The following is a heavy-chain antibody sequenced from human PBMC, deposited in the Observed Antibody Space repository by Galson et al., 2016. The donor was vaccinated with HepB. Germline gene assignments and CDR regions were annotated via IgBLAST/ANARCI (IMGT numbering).Heavy chain of an antibody. Sequence: SLRLSCAASGFTFSIYWMSWVRQAPGKGLEWVANIKQNGSEKYYVDSVGGRFTISRDNAKNSVYLQMNGLRVEDTAVYYSATTVAGFFDYWGQGNLVTVSS. CDR1: GFTFSIYW. CDR2: IKQNGSEK. CDR3: ATTVAGFFDY. D-gene: IGHD6-19*01. V-gene: IGHV3-7*01. J-gene: IGHJ4*02.